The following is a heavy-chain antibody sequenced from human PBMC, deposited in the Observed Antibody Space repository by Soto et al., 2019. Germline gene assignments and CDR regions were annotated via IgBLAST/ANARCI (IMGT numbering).Heavy chain of an antibody. V-gene: IGHV2-5*01. D-gene: IGHD1-20*01. CDR3: AHLRPFADYNREY. CDR2: IYWNGET. CDR1: GFSLSTGGVG. J-gene: IGHJ4*02. Sequence: SGPTLVNPTQTLTLTCNFSGFSLSTGGVGVAWVRQPPGKALEWLTLIYWNGETRTSPSLENRLTVTKDASKNQVALTMTNMDPVDTATYYCAHLRPFADYNREYLGKEIRVTVSP.